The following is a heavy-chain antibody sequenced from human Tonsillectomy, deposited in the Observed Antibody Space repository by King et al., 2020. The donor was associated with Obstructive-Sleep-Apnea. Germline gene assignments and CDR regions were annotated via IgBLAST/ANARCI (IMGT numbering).Heavy chain of an antibody. D-gene: IGHD4-17*01. CDR3: AKDVDYGEQDGYYYYGMDV. Sequence: VQLVESGGGLVQPGGSLRLSCAASGFTFSSYAMSWVRQAPGKGLEWVSAISGSGGSTYYADSVKGRFTISRDNSKNTLYLQMNSLRAEDTAVYYCAKDVDYGEQDGYYYYGMDVWGQGTTVTVSS. CDR2: ISGSGGST. V-gene: IGHV3-23*04. CDR1: GFTFSSYA. J-gene: IGHJ6*02.